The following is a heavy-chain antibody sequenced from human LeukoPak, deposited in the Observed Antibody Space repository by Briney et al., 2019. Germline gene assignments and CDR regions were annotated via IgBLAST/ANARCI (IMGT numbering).Heavy chain of an antibody. D-gene: IGHD6-19*01. V-gene: IGHV4-4*07. CDR2: IYTSGST. Sequence: PSETLSLTCAVYGGSFSGYYWSWIRQPAGKGLEWIGRIYTSGSTNYNPSLKSRVTMSVDTSKNQFSLKLSSVTAADTAVYYCARDGGSTGWYFGYWGQGTLVTVSS. CDR1: GGSFSGYY. J-gene: IGHJ4*02. CDR3: ARDGGSTGWYFGY.